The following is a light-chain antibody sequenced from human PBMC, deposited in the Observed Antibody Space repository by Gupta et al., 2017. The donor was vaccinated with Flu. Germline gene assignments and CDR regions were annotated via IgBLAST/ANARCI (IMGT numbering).Light chain of an antibody. CDR2: NDN. J-gene: IGLJ3*02. CDR3: AAWDNSLNGLWV. V-gene: IGLV1-44*01. CDR1: NSNIDNNA. Sequence: GSNSNIDNNAVSWYQQLPGTAPKLIIYNDNQRTSGVPDRFSGSKSGTSASLTISGLQAEDEAEYYCAAWDNSLNGLWVFGGGTKLTVL.